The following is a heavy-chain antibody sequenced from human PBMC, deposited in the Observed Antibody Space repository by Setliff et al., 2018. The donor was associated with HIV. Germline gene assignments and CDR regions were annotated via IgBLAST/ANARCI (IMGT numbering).Heavy chain of an antibody. CDR2: IWYDGSNK. V-gene: IGHV3-33*01. CDR3: ASRGPEIEQLWFGYFDL. D-gene: IGHD3-10*01. CDR1: GFTSSDYG. J-gene: IGHJ2*01. Sequence: GGSLRLSCVVSGFTSSDYGIHWVRQAPGKGLEWLAVIWYDGSNKYYADSVKGRFTISRDNSKNTLYLQMNSLRAEDTAVYYCASRGPEIEQLWFGYFDLWGRGTLVT.